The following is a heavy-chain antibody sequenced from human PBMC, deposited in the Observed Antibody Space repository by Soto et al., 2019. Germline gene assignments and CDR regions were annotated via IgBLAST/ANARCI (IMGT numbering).Heavy chain of an antibody. CDR3: AGDLLVEYGGNPYFFDY. CDR1: GGSISSSNW. V-gene: IGHV4-4*02. Sequence: SETLSLTFAVSGGSISSSNWWRWVRQPPGTGLEWIGEIYHSGSTNYNPSLKSRVTISVDKSKNQFSLKLSSVTAADTAVYYRAGDLLVEYGGNPYFFDYWGQGTLVTVS. D-gene: IGHD2-15*01. CDR2: IYHSGST. J-gene: IGHJ4*02.